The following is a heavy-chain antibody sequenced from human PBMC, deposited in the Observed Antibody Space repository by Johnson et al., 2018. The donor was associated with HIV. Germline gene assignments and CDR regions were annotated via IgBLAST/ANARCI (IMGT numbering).Heavy chain of an antibody. CDR2: IRWTSASI. J-gene: IGHJ3*02. Sequence: VQLVESGGGVVQPGTSLRLSCPASGFTFTSYPLHWVRQAPGKGLEWVSGIRWTSASIGYAASVTGRFTISSDNAKNSLYLQMNSLRAEDTALYYCAKDRKGSSSWLRSGVAFDIWGQGTMVTVSS. CDR3: AKDRKGSSSWLRSGVAFDI. V-gene: IGHV3-9*01. CDR1: GFTFTSYP. D-gene: IGHD6-13*01.